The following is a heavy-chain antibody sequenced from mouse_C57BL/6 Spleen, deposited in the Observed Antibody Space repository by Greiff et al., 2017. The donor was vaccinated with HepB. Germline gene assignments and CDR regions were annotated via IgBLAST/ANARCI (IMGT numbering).Heavy chain of an antibody. J-gene: IGHJ1*03. CDR1: GYSITSGYY. V-gene: IGHV3-6*01. D-gene: IGHD2-1*01. CDR2: ISYDGSN. Sequence: EVQLKESGPGLVKPSQSLSLTCSVTGYSITSGYYWNWIRQFPGNKLEWMGYISYDGSNNYNPSLKNRISITRYTSKNQFFLKLNSVTTEDTATYYWARGKGNYVPYFDVWGTGTTVTVSS. CDR3: ARGKGNYVPYFDV.